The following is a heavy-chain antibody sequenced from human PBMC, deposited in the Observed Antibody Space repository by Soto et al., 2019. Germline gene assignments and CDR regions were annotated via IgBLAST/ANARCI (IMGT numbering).Heavy chain of an antibody. CDR3: ARDKDYCNNGVCHPTFDS. J-gene: IGHJ4*02. D-gene: IGHD2-8*01. V-gene: IGHV4-39*07. CDR1: GGSISGSSYS. Sequence: PSETLSLTGTVSGGSISGSSYSWGGIRQPPXKXMEWTGSIYYSGTTYHKPQITSRLHTSVGTSKNQSSLPLTSVTDADTAVYHRARDKDYCNNGVCHPTFDSWGQGTLVTVSP. CDR2: IYYSGTT.